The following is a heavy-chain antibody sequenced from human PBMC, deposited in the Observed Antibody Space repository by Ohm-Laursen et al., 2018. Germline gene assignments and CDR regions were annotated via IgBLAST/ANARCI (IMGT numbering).Heavy chain of an antibody. CDR3: ARYCSSGWYYFDY. CDR2: IYYIGST. V-gene: IGHV4-59*08. D-gene: IGHD6-19*01. CDR1: GGSISSYY. Sequence: GTLSLTCTVSGGSISSYYWSWIRQPPGKGLEWVGYIYYIGSTNYNPSLKSRVTISVDTSKNQFSLKLSSVTAADTAVYYRARYCSSGWYYFDYWGQGTLVTVS. J-gene: IGHJ4*02.